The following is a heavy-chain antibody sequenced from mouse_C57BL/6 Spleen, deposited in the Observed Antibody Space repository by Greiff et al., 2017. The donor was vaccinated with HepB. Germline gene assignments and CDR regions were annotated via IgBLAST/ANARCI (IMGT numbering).Heavy chain of an antibody. J-gene: IGHJ2*01. CDR1: GYTFTDYE. Sequence: QVQLQQSGAELVRPGASVTLSCKASGYTFTDYEMHWVKQTPVHGLEWIGAIDPETGGTAYNQKFKSKAILTADKSSSTAYMELRSLTSEDSAVYYCTRSDGYFDYWGQGTTLTVSS. CDR2: IDPETGGT. CDR3: TRSDGYFDY. V-gene: IGHV1-15*01.